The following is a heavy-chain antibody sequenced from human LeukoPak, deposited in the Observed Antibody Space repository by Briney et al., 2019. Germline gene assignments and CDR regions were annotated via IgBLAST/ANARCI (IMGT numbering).Heavy chain of an antibody. D-gene: IGHD3-10*01. Sequence: PGASVKVSCKASASTFSTYAIHWVRQAPGQGLEWMGRISTGNGNTRYSKAFQDRFTITIDTSASTVYMELRGLRSEDMAVYYCAREKYYRIGRFDRAYLDDWGQGTLVTVSS. J-gene: IGHJ4*02. V-gene: IGHV1-3*03. CDR1: ASTFSTYA. CDR3: AREKYYRIGRFDRAYLDD. CDR2: ISTGNGNT.